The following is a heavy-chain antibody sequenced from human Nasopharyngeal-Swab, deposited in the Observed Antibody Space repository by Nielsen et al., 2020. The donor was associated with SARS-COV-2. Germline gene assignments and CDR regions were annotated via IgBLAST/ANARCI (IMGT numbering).Heavy chain of an antibody. Sequence: GESLKISCAASGVTVSSNYMSWVRQAPGKGLEWVSVLYSGGSTFYADSVKGRFTISRDNSKNTLYLQMNTLRAEDTAVYYCARGTVTADYYYGMDVWGQGTTVTVSS. CDR2: LYSGGST. CDR3: ARGTVTADYYYGMDV. V-gene: IGHV3-53*01. J-gene: IGHJ6*02. CDR1: GVTVSSNY. D-gene: IGHD4-11*01.